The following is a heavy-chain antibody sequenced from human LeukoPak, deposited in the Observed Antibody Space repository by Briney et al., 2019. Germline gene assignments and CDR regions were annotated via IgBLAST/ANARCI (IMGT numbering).Heavy chain of an antibody. CDR2: VNAVGST. CDR1: GGSLSVYY. Sequence: SETLSLTCAVSGGSLSVYYWNWIRQPPGKGLEGIGYVNAVGSTKYNPSLSSRLTISVDKSKNQFSLKLNSVTAADSAVYFCARRVPAASGGGFDYWGQGTLVAVSS. D-gene: IGHD2-2*01. J-gene: IGHJ4*02. CDR3: ARRVPAASGGGFDY. V-gene: IGHV4-4*08.